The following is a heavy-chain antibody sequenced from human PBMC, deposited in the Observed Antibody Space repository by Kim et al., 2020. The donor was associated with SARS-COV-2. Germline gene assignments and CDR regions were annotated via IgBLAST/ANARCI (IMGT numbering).Heavy chain of an antibody. J-gene: IGHJ1*01. V-gene: IGHV3-66*01. CDR3: ATVVFYYDAGYFQN. D-gene: IGHD3-22*01. Sequence: GGSLRLSCAASGYTVTYSYMGWVRQAPGKGLEWDSFIYSGGNTIYADSVKGRLITSRDHSKNTLYLQMNSLRAEDTAVYYCATVVFYYDAGYFQNWGQGTMVIVSS. CDR1: GYTVTYSY. CDR2: IYSGGNT.